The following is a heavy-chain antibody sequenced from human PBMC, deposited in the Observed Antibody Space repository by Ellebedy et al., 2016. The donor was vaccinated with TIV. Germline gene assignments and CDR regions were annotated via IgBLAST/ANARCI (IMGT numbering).Heavy chain of an antibody. Sequence: MPGGSLRLSCTVSGGSISSSSYYWGWIRQPPGKDLEWIGSIYYSGSTSYNPSLKSRVTISVDTSKNQFSLKLTSVTAADTAVYYCAGGYFAMDVWGQGTTVTVSS. V-gene: IGHV4-39*01. J-gene: IGHJ6*02. CDR1: GGSISSSSYY. CDR3: AGGYFAMDV. D-gene: IGHD1-26*01. CDR2: IYYSGST.